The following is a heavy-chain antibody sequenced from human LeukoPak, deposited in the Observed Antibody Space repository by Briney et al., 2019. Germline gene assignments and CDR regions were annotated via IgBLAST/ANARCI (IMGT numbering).Heavy chain of an antibody. CDR1: GYTFTSYG. Sequence: GASVKVSCKASGYTFTSYGISWVRQAPGQGLEWMGWISAYNGNTNYAQKLQGRVTMTTDTSTSTAYMELRSLRSDDTAVYYCARGRAITIFGVVKRWYNWFDPWGQGTLVTVSS. CDR3: ARGRAITIFGVVKRWYNWFDP. J-gene: IGHJ5*02. CDR2: ISAYNGNT. D-gene: IGHD3-3*01. V-gene: IGHV1-18*01.